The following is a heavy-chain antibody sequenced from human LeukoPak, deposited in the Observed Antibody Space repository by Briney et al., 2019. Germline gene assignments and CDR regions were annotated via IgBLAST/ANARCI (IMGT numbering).Heavy chain of an antibody. D-gene: IGHD6-13*01. V-gene: IGHV3-11*04. CDR3: AKDWAAAGTNYYYGMDV. Sequence: GGSLRLSCAASGFTFSDYYMSWIRQAPGKGLEWVSYISSSGSTIYYADSVKGRFTISRDNSKNTLYLQMNSLRAEDTAVYYCAKDWAAAGTNYYYGMDVWGQGTTVTVSS. CDR2: ISSSGSTI. CDR1: GFTFSDYY. J-gene: IGHJ6*02.